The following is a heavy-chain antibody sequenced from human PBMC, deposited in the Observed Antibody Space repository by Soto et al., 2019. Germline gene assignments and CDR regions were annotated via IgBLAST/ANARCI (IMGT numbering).Heavy chain of an antibody. J-gene: IGHJ4*02. CDR1: GYTFTSYY. V-gene: IGHV1-46*01. CDR2: INPSGGST. D-gene: IGHD6-6*01. CDR3: ASYPRPASFVLDHPY. Sequence: QVQLVQSGAEVKKPGASVKVSCKASGYTFTSYYMHWVRQAPGQGLEWMGIINPSGGSTSYAQKFQGRVTMTRDTSKSTVYMELSSLRSEDTAVYYCASYPRPASFVLDHPYWGQGTLVTVSS.